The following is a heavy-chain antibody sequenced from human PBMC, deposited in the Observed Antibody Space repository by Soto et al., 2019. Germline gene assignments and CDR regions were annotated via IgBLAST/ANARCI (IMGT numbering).Heavy chain of an antibody. CDR2: IYWDDDK. CDR3: AHSLIPNWGSRGAFDY. D-gene: IGHD7-27*01. CDR1: GFSLSTSGVG. Sequence: QITLKESGPTLVKPTQTLTLTCTFSGFSLSTSGVGVGWIRQPPGKALEWLALIYWDDDKRYSPSLKSRLTITKDTPKNQVVLTITNMHPVDTATYYCAHSLIPNWGSRGAFDYWGQGTLVTVSS. J-gene: IGHJ4*02. V-gene: IGHV2-5*02.